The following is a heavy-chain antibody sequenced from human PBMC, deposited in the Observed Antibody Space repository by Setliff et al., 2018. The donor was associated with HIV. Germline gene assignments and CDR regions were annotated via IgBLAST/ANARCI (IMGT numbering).Heavy chain of an antibody. J-gene: IGHJ5*02. CDR2: ISTYNGNT. CDR1: GYTFISYG. V-gene: IGHV1-18*01. CDR3: ARDVERHSSHSGSGP. Sequence: ASVKVSCKASGYTFISYGISWVRQAPGQGLEWMGWISTYNGNTKYAQRLQGRVTMTRDTFTSTAYMEMRSLRSEDTAVYYCARDVERHSSHSGSGPWGQGTLVTVSS. D-gene: IGHD3-10*01.